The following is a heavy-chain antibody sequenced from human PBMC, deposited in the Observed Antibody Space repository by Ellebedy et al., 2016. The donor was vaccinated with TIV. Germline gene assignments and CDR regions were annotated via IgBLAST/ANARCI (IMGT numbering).Heavy chain of an antibody. D-gene: IGHD3-16*01. Sequence: GESLKISXAASGFTFSNYAMSWVRQAPGKGLEWVSAITGIGTSTYYADSVKGRFTISRDNSKNTLSLQMNSLRADDTAIYYCAKPMGPGGRFDACDIWGQGTLVTVSS. J-gene: IGHJ3*02. CDR3: AKPMGPGGRFDACDI. CDR2: ITGIGTST. V-gene: IGHV3-23*01. CDR1: GFTFSNYA.